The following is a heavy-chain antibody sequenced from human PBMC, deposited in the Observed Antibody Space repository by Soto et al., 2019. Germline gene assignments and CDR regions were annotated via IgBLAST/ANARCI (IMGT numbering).Heavy chain of an antibody. V-gene: IGHV3-23*01. D-gene: IGHD1-26*01. J-gene: IGHJ4*02. CDR2: ISSSGGST. Sequence: GGSLRLSCAASGFTFSIYAMSWVRQAPGKGLEWVSAISSSGGSTYYPDSVKGRFTISRDNPKNTLYLQMNSLRAEDTAVYYCAKPYSGQYHFDYWGQGTLVTVAS. CDR3: AKPYSGQYHFDY. CDR1: GFTFSIYA.